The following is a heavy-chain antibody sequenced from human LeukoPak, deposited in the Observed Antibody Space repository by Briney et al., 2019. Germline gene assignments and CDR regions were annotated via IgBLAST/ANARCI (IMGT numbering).Heavy chain of an antibody. Sequence: GGSLRLSCAASGFTLSTYWMNWVRQAPGKGLEWVANIKQDGSEKYYADSVKGRFTISRDNAKNSLYLQMNSLRAEDTAVYYCARLKGERSLFEYWGQGTLVTVSS. D-gene: IGHD2-21*01. CDR1: GFTLSTYW. V-gene: IGHV3-7*02. J-gene: IGHJ4*02. CDR2: IKQDGSEK. CDR3: ARLKGERSLFEY.